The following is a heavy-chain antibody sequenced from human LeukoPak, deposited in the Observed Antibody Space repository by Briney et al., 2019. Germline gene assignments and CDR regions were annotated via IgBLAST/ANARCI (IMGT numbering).Heavy chain of an antibody. J-gene: IGHJ6*03. D-gene: IGHD2-2*01. CDR1: GFTFSSYS. Sequence: TGGSLRLSCAASGFTFSSYSMNWVRQAPGKGLEWVSSISSSSSYIYYADSVKGRFTISRDNAKNSLYLQMNSLRAEDTAVYYCARDLCSSTSCYFDYYYYMDVWGKGTTVTVS. CDR2: ISSSSSYI. V-gene: IGHV3-21*01. CDR3: ARDLCSSTSCYFDYYYYMDV.